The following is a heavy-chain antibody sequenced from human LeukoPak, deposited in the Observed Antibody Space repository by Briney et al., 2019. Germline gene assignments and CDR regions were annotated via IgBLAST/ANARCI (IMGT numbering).Heavy chain of an antibody. CDR3: ARHPYGDYSPYYFDY. D-gene: IGHD4-17*01. Sequence: PSETLSLTCTVSGGSISSSSYYWGWICQPPGKGLEWIGSIYYSGSTYYNPSLKSRVTISVDTSKNQFSLKLSSVTAADTAVYYCARHPYGDYSPYYFDYWGQGTLVTVSS. J-gene: IGHJ4*02. V-gene: IGHV4-39*01. CDR1: GGSISSSSYY. CDR2: IYYSGST.